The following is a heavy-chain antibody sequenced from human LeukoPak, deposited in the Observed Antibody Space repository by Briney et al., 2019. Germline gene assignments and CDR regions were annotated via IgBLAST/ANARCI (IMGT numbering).Heavy chain of an antibody. J-gene: IGHJ1*01. Sequence: SETLSLTCTVSGGSISSYYWSWIRQPPGKGLEWMGYIYYSGSTNYNPSLKSRVTISVDKSKNQFSLKLSYVTAADTAVYYCARVADYYDSSGYLHAEYFQHWGQGTLVTVSS. CDR1: GGSISSYY. V-gene: IGHV4-59*01. CDR2: IYYSGST. D-gene: IGHD3-22*01. CDR3: ARVADYYDSSGYLHAEYFQH.